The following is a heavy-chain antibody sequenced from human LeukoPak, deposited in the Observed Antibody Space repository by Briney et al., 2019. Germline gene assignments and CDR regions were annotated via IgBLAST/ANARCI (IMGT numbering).Heavy chain of an antibody. CDR3: ARDITAMVPYS. CDR2: IWYDGSNK. CDR1: GFTFSNYG. J-gene: IGHJ5*02. Sequence: GRSLRLSCAASGFTFSNYGMHWVRQAPGKGLEWVAVIWYDGSNKYYADSVKGRFTISRDNSKNTLYLQMNSLRAEDTAVYYCARDITAMVPYSWGQGTLVTVSS. V-gene: IGHV3-30*19. D-gene: IGHD5-18*01.